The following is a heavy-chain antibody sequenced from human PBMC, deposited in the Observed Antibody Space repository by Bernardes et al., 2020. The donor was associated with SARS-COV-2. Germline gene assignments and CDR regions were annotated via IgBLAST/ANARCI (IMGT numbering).Heavy chain of an antibody. D-gene: IGHD2-15*01. CDR1: VGPLSSYY. J-gene: IGHJ4*02. CDR2: ISSSSNTI. Sequence: LSLTCTFSVGPLSSYYWSWIRQSPGKGLEWVSHISSSSNTIYYADSVKGRFTISRDNAKNSLYLQMNNLRDEDTAVYYCARDSGRGGSCDYWGQGALVSVSS. CDR3: ARDSGRGGSCDY. V-gene: IGHV3-11*04.